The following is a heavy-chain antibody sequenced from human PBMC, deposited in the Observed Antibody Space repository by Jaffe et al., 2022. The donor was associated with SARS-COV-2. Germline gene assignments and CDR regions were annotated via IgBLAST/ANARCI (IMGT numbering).Heavy chain of an antibody. V-gene: IGHV3-23*04. CDR1: GFTFSSYA. Sequence: EVQLVESGGGLVQPGGSLRLSCAASGFTFSSYAMSWVRQAPGKGLEWVSAISGSGGSTYYADSVKGRFTISRDNSKNTLYLQMNSLRAEDTAVYYCSRNFDWLDYYYYYMDVWGKGTTVTVSS. CDR2: ISGSGGST. J-gene: IGHJ6*03. CDR3: SRNFDWLDYYYYYMDV. D-gene: IGHD3-9*01.